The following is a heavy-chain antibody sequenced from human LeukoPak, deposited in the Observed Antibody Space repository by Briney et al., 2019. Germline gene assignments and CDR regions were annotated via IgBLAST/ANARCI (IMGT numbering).Heavy chain of an antibody. Sequence: SETLSLTCTVSGGSISGDYWSWIRQSPGKELELIGYIYFPGHTNYKPSLRSRVTISGDASENVFSLTLNSVTAADTAIYYCARQGGTYFPHFDVWGPGTLVTVSS. CDR3: ARQGGTYFPHFDV. J-gene: IGHJ4*02. D-gene: IGHD2/OR15-2a*01. CDR2: IYFPGHT. V-gene: IGHV4-59*08. CDR1: GGSISGDY.